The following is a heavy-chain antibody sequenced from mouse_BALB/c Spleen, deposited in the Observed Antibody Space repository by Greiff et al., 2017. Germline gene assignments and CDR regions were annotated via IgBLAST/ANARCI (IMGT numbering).Heavy chain of an antibody. Sequence: EVKVVESGGGLVKPGGSLKLSCAASGFTFSSYAMSWVRQTPEKRLEWVASISSGGSTYYPDSVKGRFTISRDNARNILYLQMSSLRSEDTAMYYCARDRYDAWFAYWGQGTLVTVSA. CDR3: ARDRYDAWFAY. J-gene: IGHJ3*01. CDR2: ISSGGST. V-gene: IGHV5-6-5*01. D-gene: IGHD2-14*01. CDR1: GFTFSSYA.